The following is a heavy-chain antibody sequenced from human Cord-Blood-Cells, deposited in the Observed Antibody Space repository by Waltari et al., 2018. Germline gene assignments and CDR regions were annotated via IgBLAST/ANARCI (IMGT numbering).Heavy chain of an antibody. CDR3: ARMGNTVTLSWFDP. D-gene: IGHD4-4*01. V-gene: IGHV4-38-2*02. Sequence: QVQLQESGPGLVKPSETLSLTCTVSGHSISSGYYWGWIRQPPGKGLEWIGSIYHSGSPSDNPSLKSRVTISVDTSTNQFSLKLSSVTAADTAVYYCARMGNTVTLSWFDPWGQGTLVTVSS. CDR2: IYHSGSP. J-gene: IGHJ5*02. CDR1: GHSISSGYY.